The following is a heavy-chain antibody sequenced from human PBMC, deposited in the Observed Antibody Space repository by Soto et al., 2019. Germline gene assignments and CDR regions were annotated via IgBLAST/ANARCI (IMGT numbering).Heavy chain of an antibody. Sequence: EVLLLQSGGGLAQPAESLTLSCATSGFILSSHAMNCIRQAPGKGLDWVSVIGYRTTDTYYAASVKGRFTISLDESNNTVYLQMNSLRVGDRVMYNCAIDGGGGWVIDSWGQGTLVTVSS. CDR3: AIDGGGGWVIDS. CDR1: GFILSSHA. D-gene: IGHD6-19*01. V-gene: IGHV3-23*01. J-gene: IGHJ4*02. CDR2: IGYRTTDT.